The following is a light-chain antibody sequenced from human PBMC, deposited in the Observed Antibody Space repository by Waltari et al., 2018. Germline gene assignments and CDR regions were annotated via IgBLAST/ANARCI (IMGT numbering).Light chain of an antibody. V-gene: IGLV2-23*01. CDR2: AAT. J-gene: IGLJ1*01. CDR1: STDLASYHL. Sequence: QSALSQPASVSGSPGQSLTITCTGASTDLASYHLVAWYPHHPNRAPKLIIYAATKRPSGISHRFSGAKSGATASLRISGLQADDEADYYCCSYTGSSTSYGCGGGTKVTVL. CDR3: CSYTGSSTSYG.